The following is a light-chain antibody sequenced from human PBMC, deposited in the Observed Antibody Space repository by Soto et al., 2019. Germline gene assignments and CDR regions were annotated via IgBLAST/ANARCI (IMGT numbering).Light chain of an antibody. CDR2: GNS. V-gene: IGLV1-40*01. CDR3: QSYDSSLSGSEV. CDR1: SSNIGAGYD. J-gene: IGLJ2*01. Sequence: QSVLTQPPSVSGAPGQRGTISCTGSSSNIGAGYDVHWYQQLPGTAPKLLIYGNSNRPSGVPDRFSGSKSGTSASLAITGLQAEDETDYYCQSYDSSLSGSEVFGGGTTLTVL.